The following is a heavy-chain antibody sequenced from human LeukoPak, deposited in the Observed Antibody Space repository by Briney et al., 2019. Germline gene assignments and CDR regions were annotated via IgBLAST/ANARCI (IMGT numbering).Heavy chain of an antibody. CDR3: AKGYYDYVWGSYYFDY. Sequence: GGSLRLSCAASGFTVSSNYMSWVRQAPGKGLEWVSAISGSGGSTYYADSVKGRFTISRDNSRDTLYLQMNSLRAEDTAVYYCAKGYYDYVWGSYYFDYWGQGTLVTVSS. CDR1: GFTVSSNY. CDR2: ISGSGGST. J-gene: IGHJ4*02. V-gene: IGHV3-23*01. D-gene: IGHD3-16*01.